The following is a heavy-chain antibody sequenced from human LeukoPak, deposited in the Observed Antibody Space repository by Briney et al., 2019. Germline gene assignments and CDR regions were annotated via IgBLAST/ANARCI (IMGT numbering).Heavy chain of an antibody. CDR2: VNSDGSSP. V-gene: IGHV3-74*03. J-gene: IGHJ4*02. CDR3: ARGVAENDY. CDR1: GFTFSNYL. Sequence: GGSLRLSCAASGFTFSNYLMHWVRQAPGKGLVWVSRVNSDGSSPTYVDSVKGRFTISRDNAKNTLYMQMNSLRAEDTAVYYCARGVAENDYWGQGTLVTVSS. D-gene: IGHD2-15*01.